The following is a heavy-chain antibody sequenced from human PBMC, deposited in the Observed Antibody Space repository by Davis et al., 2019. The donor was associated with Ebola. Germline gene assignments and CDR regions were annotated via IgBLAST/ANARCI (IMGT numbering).Heavy chain of an antibody. CDR1: GYTVGSDF. CDR3: ATQGP. V-gene: IGHV3-53*01. CDR2: VHSVSGI. J-gene: IGHJ5*02. Sequence: GESLKISCSASGYTVGSDFMYWARQAPGKGLEWLSMVHSVSGIFYADSVRGRFTIYTDTSKNTLFLQMNSLRVGDTAVYYCATQGPWGQGTLVTVSS.